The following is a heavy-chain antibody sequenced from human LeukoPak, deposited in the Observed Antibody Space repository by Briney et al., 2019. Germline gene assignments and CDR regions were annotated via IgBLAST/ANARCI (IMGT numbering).Heavy chain of an antibody. Sequence: GESLKISCKVSGYSFTSYWIGWVRQMPGKGLEWMGIIYPDNSDTKYSPSFQGQVTISADKSISTAYLQWSSLKASDTAMYYCATGSDSTLFDYWGQGTLVTVSS. J-gene: IGHJ4*02. CDR2: IYPDNSDT. V-gene: IGHV5-51*01. CDR1: GYSFTSYW. D-gene: IGHD2-2*01. CDR3: ATGSDSTLFDY.